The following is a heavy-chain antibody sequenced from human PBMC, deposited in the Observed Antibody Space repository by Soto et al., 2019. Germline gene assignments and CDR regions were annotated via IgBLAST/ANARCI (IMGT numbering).Heavy chain of an antibody. J-gene: IGHJ5*02. Sequence: ASVKVSCKASGYTFTSYGISWVRQAPGQGLEWMGWMSAYNGNTNYAQKLQGRVTMTTDTSTSTAYMELRSLRSDDTAVYYCARDGQGEWLRLSDWFDPWGQGTLVTVSS. CDR2: MSAYNGNT. CDR3: ARDGQGEWLRLSDWFDP. V-gene: IGHV1-18*01. CDR1: GYTFTSYG. D-gene: IGHD5-12*01.